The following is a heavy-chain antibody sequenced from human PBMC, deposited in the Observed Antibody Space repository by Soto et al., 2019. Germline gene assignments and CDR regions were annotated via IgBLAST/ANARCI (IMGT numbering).Heavy chain of an antibody. D-gene: IGHD6-13*01. CDR3: ASRQQQVALVDY. J-gene: IGHJ4*02. V-gene: IGHV1-24*01. CDR2: FDPEGGEA. Sequence: ASVKVSCKISGHTLTEFSIHWVRQAPGKGLEWMGGFDPEGGEAIYAQKWHGRVTVTEDTVTDTAYMELSGLKSDDTAVYYCASRQQQVALVDYWGQGRLVTVSS. CDR1: GHTLTEFS.